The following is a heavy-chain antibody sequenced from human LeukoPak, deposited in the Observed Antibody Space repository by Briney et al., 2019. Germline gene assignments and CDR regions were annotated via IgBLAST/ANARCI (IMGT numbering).Heavy chain of an antibody. D-gene: IGHD3-22*01. CDR2: IDTGTSTI. CDR1: GFTFSTYS. CDR3: ARDLRDSLAFDI. Sequence: GGSLRLSCAASGFTFSTYSMNWVRQAPGKGLEWVSYIDTGTSTIYYADSVKGRFTISRDNAKNSLYLQMNSLRAEDTAVYYCARDLRDSLAFDIWGQGTMVTVSS. J-gene: IGHJ3*02. V-gene: IGHV3-48*04.